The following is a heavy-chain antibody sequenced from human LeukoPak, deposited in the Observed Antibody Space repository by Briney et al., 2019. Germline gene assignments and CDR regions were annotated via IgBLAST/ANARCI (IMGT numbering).Heavy chain of an antibody. CDR2: IWYDGSNK. D-gene: IGHD6-13*01. CDR3: ARSIAAAGTDAFDI. J-gene: IGHJ3*02. V-gene: IGHV3-33*01. Sequence: PGGSLRLSCAASGFTFSSYGMHWVRQAPGKGLEWVAVIWYDGSNKYYADSVKGRFTISRDNPKNTLYLQMNSLRAEDTAVYYCARSIAAAGTDAFDIWGQGTVVTVSS. CDR1: GFTFSSYG.